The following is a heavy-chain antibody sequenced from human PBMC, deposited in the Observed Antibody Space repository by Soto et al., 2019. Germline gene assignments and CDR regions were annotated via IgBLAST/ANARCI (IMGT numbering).Heavy chain of an antibody. J-gene: IGHJ4*02. CDR3: RAGRYCSGGSCYSKHNVRDY. D-gene: IGHD2-15*01. Sequence: PSETLSLTCAVYGGSFSGYYWSWIRQPPGKGLEWIGEINHSGSTNYNPSLKSRVTISVDTSKNQFSLKLSSVTAADTAVYYCRAGRYCSGGSCYSKHNVRDYWGQGTLVTVSS. V-gene: IGHV4-34*01. CDR2: INHSGST. CDR1: GGSFSGYY.